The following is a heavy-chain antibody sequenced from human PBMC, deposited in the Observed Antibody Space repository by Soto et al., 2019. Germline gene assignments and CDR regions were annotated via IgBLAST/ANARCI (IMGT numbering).Heavy chain of an antibody. CDR2: ISAHNGNT. J-gene: IGHJ4*02. CDR3: ARGRYGDY. CDR1: GYTFTSYG. D-gene: IGHD1-1*01. Sequence: QVHLVQSGAEVKKPGASVKVSCKASGYTFTSYGITWVRQAPRQGLEWMGWISAHNGNTDYAQKLQGRVIVTRDTSTSTAYMELRSLRSDDTAVYYWARGRYGDYWGQGALVTVSS. V-gene: IGHV1-18*01.